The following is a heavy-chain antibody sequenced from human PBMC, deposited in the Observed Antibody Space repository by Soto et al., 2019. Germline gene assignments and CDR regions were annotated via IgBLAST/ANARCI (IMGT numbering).Heavy chain of an antibody. CDR3: ARENKDTAITYYYYYMDV. CDR1: GYTFTSYY. D-gene: IGHD5-18*01. J-gene: IGHJ6*03. V-gene: IGHV1-46*03. CDR2: INPSGGST. Sequence: ASVKVSCKASGYTFTSYYMHWVRQAPGQGLEWMGIINPSGGSTSYAQKFQGRVTMTRDTSTSTVYMELSSLRSEDTAVYYCARENKDTAITYYYYYMDVWGKGTTVTVSS.